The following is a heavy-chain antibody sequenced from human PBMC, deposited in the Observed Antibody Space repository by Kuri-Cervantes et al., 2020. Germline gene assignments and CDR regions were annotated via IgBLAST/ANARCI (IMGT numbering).Heavy chain of an antibody. J-gene: IGHJ6*04. CDR1: GGTFSSYA. D-gene: IGHD3-3*01. Sequence: ASVKVSCKASGGTFSSYAINWVRQAPGQGLEWMGWISAYNGDTNYAQKFQGWVTMTRDTSISTAYMELSRLRSEDTAVYYCARALLQYYNFWSTPYGSSPVMDVWGKGTTVTVSS. V-gene: IGHV1-2*04. CDR3: ARALLQYYNFWSTPYGSSPVMDV. CDR2: ISAYNGDT.